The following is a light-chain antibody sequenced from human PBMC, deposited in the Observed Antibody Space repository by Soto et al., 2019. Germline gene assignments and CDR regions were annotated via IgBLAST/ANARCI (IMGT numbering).Light chain of an antibody. CDR2: DVS. CDR3: SSYTSSSTVV. J-gene: IGLJ2*01. Sequence: QSALTQPASVSGSPGQSITISCTGTSSDVGGYNYVSWYQQHPGKAPKLMIYDVSHRPSGVSNRFSGSKSGNTASLTISGLQAEDETDYYCSSYTSSSTVVVGGGTKVTVL. V-gene: IGLV2-14*01. CDR1: SSDVGGYNY.